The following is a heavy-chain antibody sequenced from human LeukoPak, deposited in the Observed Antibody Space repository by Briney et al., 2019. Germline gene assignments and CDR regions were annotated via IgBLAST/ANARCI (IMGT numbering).Heavy chain of an antibody. Sequence: GGSLRLSCAASGFTFSSYSMNWVRQAPGKGLEWVAVISYDGSNKYHADSVKGRFTISRDNSKNTLYLQMNSLRAEDTAVYYCARVDRQWLVRGAFDIWGQGTMVTVSS. CDR1: GFTFSSYS. J-gene: IGHJ3*02. CDR2: ISYDGSNK. V-gene: IGHV3-30*03. CDR3: ARVDRQWLVRGAFDI. D-gene: IGHD6-19*01.